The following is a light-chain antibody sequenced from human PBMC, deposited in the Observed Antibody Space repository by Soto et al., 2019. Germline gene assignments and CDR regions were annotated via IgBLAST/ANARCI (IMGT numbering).Light chain of an antibody. CDR2: AAS. CDR3: LQDYNYPWT. Sequence: AIQMTQSPSSLSASVGDRVTITCRASQAIRNDLAWYQQKAGKAPKLLISAASILQSGVPSRFSGRGPGTDFTLTISSLQSEDLATYYCLQDYNYPWTFGQGTKVEI. J-gene: IGKJ1*01. V-gene: IGKV1-6*01. CDR1: QAIRND.